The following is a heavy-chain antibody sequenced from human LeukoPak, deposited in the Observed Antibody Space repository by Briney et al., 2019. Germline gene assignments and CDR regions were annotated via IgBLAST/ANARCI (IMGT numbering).Heavy chain of an antibody. CDR3: ARGRSGSYYGMDV. Sequence: SETLSLTCTVSGGSISSYYWSWIRQPPGKGLEWIGYIYYSGGTNYNPSLKSRVTISVDTSKNQFSLKLSSVTAADTAVYYCARGRSGSYYGMDVWGQGTTVTVSS. V-gene: IGHV4-59*01. D-gene: IGHD1-26*01. CDR2: IYYSGGT. J-gene: IGHJ6*02. CDR1: GGSISSYY.